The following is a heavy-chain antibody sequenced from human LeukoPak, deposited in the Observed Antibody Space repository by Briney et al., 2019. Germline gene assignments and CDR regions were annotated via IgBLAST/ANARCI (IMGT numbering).Heavy chain of an antibody. V-gene: IGHV3-72*01. CDR3: TRLSRYGNGWYSVAS. D-gene: IGHD6-13*01. J-gene: IGHJ4*02. Sequence: GGSLRLSCAASGFAFSDHYMDWVRQAPGKGLEWVGRIKNKANSYTTLYAASVKGRFTISRDDSKNSLYLQMNSLKTEDTAVYSCTRLSRYGNGWYSVASGARGTLVTV. CDR1: GFAFSDHY. CDR2: IKNKANSYTT.